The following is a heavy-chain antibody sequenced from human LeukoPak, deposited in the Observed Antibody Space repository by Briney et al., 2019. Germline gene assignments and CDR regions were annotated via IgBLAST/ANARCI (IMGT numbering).Heavy chain of an antibody. V-gene: IGHV1-18*01. CDR1: GYTFTSDG. CDR3: ARDAAGSSSSWYWRYYYYYMDV. Sequence: ASVKVSCKASGYTFTSDGISWVRQAPGQGLEWMGWISAYNGNTNYAQKLQGRVTMTTDTSTSTAYMELRSLRSDDTAVYYCARDAAGSSSSWYWRYYYYYMDVWGKGTTVTVSS. CDR2: ISAYNGNT. J-gene: IGHJ6*03. D-gene: IGHD6-13*01.